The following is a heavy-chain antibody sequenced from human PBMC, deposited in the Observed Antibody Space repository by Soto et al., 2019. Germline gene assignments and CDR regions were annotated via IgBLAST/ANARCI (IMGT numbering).Heavy chain of an antibody. V-gene: IGHV1-18*01. CDR3: PRDSAADGPFDY. CDR2: NSAYNGNT. J-gene: IGHJ4*02. D-gene: IGHD3-10*01. CDR1: GYTFTSYG. Sequence: QVQLVQSGAEVKKPGASVKVSCKASGYTFTSYGISWVRQAPGQVLEWMGWNSAYNGNTNYPQKLQGRVTMTTDTPRSTAYMELRSLKSYDTPVYYWPRDSAADGPFDYWGQGTLVTASS.